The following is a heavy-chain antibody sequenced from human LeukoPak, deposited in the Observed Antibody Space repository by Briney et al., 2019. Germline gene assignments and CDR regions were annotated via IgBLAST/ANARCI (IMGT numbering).Heavy chain of an antibody. J-gene: IGHJ4*02. V-gene: IGHV3-7*03. CDR1: GFTFSSYW. CDR2: IKQDGSEK. Sequence: GGSLRLSCAASGFTFSSYWMSWVRQAPGKGLEWVANIKQDGSEKYYVDSVKGRFTISRDNSKNTLYLQMNSLRAEDTAVYYCAKDGAGTAFWSGTRFDYWGQGTLVTVSS. D-gene: IGHD3-3*01. CDR3: AKDGAGTAFWSGTRFDY.